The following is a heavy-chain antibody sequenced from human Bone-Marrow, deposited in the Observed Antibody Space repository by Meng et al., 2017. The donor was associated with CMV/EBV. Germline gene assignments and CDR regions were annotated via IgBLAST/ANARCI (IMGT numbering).Heavy chain of an antibody. Sequence: AASGFTFSNYAMNWVRQAPGKGLEWVSLSRGGGRTYYADSVKGRFTVSRDNSKNTLYLQMNSLRAEDTAVYYCSKAKSDSSYGDLSDYWGQGTLVTVSS. J-gene: IGHJ4*02. CDR1: GFTFSNYA. CDR3: SKAKSDSSYGDLSDY. CDR2: SRGGGRT. D-gene: IGHD4-17*01. V-gene: IGHV3-23*01.